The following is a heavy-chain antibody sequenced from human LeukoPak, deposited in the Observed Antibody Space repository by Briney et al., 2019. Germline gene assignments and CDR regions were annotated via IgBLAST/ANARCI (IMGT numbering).Heavy chain of an antibody. CDR1: GYSFTSYW. V-gene: IGHV5-10-1*01. CDR2: IDPSDSYT. CDR3: ARHLAYYYGMDV. D-gene: IGHD3-16*01. Sequence: EESLRISCKGSGYSFTSYWISWVRQMPGKGLEWMGRIDPSDSYTNYSPSFQGHVTISADKSISTAYLQWSSLQASDTAMYYCARHLAYYYGMDVWGQGTTVTVSS. J-gene: IGHJ6*02.